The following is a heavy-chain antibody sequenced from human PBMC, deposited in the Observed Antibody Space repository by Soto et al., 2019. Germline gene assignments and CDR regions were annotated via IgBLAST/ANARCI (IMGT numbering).Heavy chain of an antibody. Sequence: SETLSLTCAVYCGSFSGYYWSWIRQPPGKGLEWIGEINHSGSTNYNPSLKSRVTISVDTSKNQFSLKLSSVTAADTAVYYCARHNYGSGSTYFYYWGQGTLVTVS. D-gene: IGHD3-10*01. CDR3: ARHNYGSGSTYFYY. CDR1: CGSFSGYY. V-gene: IGHV4-34*01. J-gene: IGHJ4*02. CDR2: INHSGST.